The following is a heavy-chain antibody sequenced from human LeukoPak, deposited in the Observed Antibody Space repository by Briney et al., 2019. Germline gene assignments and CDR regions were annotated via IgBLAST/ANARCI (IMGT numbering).Heavy chain of an antibody. V-gene: IGHV3-43*02. J-gene: IGHJ6*03. Sequence: GGSLRLSCAASGFTFYDYAMHWVRQVPGKGLEWVSLMTGDGGTTDYTDSVKGRFTISKDNSKETLYLQMNSLRAEDTALYYCAKDSNPQYYMDVWGKGTTVTVSS. CDR2: MTGDGGTT. CDR1: GFTFYDYA. CDR3: AKDSNPQYYMDV.